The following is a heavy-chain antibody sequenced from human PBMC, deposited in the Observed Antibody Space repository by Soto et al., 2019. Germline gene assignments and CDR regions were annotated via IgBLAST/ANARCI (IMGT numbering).Heavy chain of an antibody. J-gene: IGHJ5*01. V-gene: IGHV1-8*01. Sequence: QVQLVQSGAEVKKPGASVKVSCKASGYTFTSYDIHWVRQATGKGLEWVGWMNPYSGNAGSAEKFQGRVSMTRNTSINTAYLEVDSLKSEDTAVYYCARSVTVRRGTGSDSWGQGSLVTVSA. CDR2: MNPYSGNA. D-gene: IGHD7-27*01. CDR3: ARSVTVRRGTGSDS. CDR1: GYTFTSYD.